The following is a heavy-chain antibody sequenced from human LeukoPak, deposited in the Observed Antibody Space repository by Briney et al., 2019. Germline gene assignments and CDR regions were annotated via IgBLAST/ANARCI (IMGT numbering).Heavy chain of an antibody. CDR2: IIPILGIA. J-gene: IGHJ4*02. D-gene: IGHD3-10*01. V-gene: IGHV1-69*04. CDR3: ARDPGMVRGVSYGY. Sequence: SVKVSCKASGGAFSSYAISWVRQAPGQGLEWMGRIIPILGIANYAQKFQGRVTITADKSTSTAYMELSSLRSEDTAVYYCARDPGMVRGVSYGYWGQGTLVTVSS. CDR1: GGAFSSYA.